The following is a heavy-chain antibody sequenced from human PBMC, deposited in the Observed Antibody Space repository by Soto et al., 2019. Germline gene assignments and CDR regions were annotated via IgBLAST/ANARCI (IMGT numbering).Heavy chain of an antibody. D-gene: IGHD3-16*01. V-gene: IGHV6-1*01. J-gene: IGHJ2*01. CDR2: IYYRSNWYD. CDR3: ARGEIWSYEL. Sequence: QVQLQQSGSGLVKPSQTLSLTCAISGDSVSSSTTAWNWIRQSPSRGLEWLGRIYYRSNWYDDYAVTGKCRITITTDTSKNQFSLLLTSVTPEDAAVYYCARGEIWSYELWGRGTLGTLPS. CDR1: GDSVSSSTTA.